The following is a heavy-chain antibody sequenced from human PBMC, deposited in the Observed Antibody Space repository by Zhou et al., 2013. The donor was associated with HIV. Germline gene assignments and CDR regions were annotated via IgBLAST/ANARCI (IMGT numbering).Heavy chain of an antibody. V-gene: IGHV1-69*05. D-gene: IGHD5-12*01. CDR2: IIPIFGTA. CDR1: GGTFSSYA. Sequence: QVQLVQSGAEVKKPGSSVKVSCKASGGTFSSYAISWVRQAPGQGLEWMGGIIPIFGTANYAQKFQGRVTITTDESTSTAYMELSSLRSEDTAVYYCATHVEMATIGSDAFDIWGQGTMVTVS. J-gene: IGHJ3*02. CDR3: ATHVEMATIGSDAFDI.